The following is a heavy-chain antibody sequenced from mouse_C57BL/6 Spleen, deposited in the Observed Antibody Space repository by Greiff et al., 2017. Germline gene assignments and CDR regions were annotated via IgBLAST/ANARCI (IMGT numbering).Heavy chain of an antibody. D-gene: IGHD2-4*01. CDR1: GYSFTSYW. V-gene: IGHV1-55*01. CDR3: ARRSDYYYAMDY. Sequence: QVQLQQPGAELVKPGASVKMSCKASGYSFTSYWITWVKQRPGQGLEWIGDIYPGSGSTNYNEKFKSKATLTVDTSSSTAYMQLSSLTSEDSAVYYCARRSDYYYAMDYWGQGTSVTVSS. CDR2: IYPGSGST. J-gene: IGHJ4*01.